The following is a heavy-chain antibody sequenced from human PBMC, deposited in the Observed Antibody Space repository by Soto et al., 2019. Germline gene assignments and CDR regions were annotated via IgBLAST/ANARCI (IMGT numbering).Heavy chain of an antibody. CDR1: GFTFPRFG. J-gene: IGHJ6*02. D-gene: IGHD3-16*01. V-gene: IGHV3-30*18. CDR3: AKGRGGMNCVNYYGLDG. CDR2: ITYEGSQI. Sequence: QVQLVESGGGVVQPGRSLRLSCAASGFTFPRFGMHWVRQAPGKGLEWGALITYEGSQIYYADAVKGLFTISRDNGDNTLSLQMDNLRTEDTATYLCAKGRGGMNCVNYYGLDGWSQGTTVTVSS.